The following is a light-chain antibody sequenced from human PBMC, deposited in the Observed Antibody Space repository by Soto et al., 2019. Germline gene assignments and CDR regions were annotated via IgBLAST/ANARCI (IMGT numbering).Light chain of an antibody. J-gene: IGKJ4*01. Sequence: DIQMTQSPSTLSGSVGDRVIITCRASQSIGSWLAWYQQQPGKVPKLLIYTASTLQSRVPSRFSGSGSGAEFTLTISSLQPEDFATYFCQQANSFPLTFGGGTRVEI. CDR1: QSIGSW. V-gene: IGKV1-5*03. CDR3: QQANSFPLT. CDR2: TAS.